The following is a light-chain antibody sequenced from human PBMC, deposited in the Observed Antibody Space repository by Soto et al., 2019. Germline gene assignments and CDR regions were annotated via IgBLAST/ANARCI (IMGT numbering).Light chain of an antibody. V-gene: IGKV3D-15*01. J-gene: IGKJ4*01. CDR2: GAS. Sequence: EIGMSRSPATLSVSPGERATLSCMSSQSVNIYLAWYQQHPGQAPRLLIFGASYRATGIPARFSGSGSGTEFNLTISSLQSEDFAVYFCQQYDDWLRLTFGGGTKVDIK. CDR1: QSVNIY. CDR3: QQYDDWLRLT.